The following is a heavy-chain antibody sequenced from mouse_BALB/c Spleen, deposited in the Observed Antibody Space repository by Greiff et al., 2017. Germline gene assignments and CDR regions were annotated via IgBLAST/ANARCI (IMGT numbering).Heavy chain of an antibody. D-gene: IGHD1-1*01. Sequence: EVMLVESGGGLVKPGGSLKLSCAASGFTFSSYAMSWVRQSPEKRLEWVAEISSGGSYTYYPDTVTGRFTISRDNAKNTLYLEMSSLRSEDTAMYYCARDYYGSSLDYWGQGTTLTVSS. CDR3: ARDYYGSSLDY. CDR2: ISSGGSYT. V-gene: IGHV5-9-4*01. J-gene: IGHJ2*01. CDR1: GFTFSSYA.